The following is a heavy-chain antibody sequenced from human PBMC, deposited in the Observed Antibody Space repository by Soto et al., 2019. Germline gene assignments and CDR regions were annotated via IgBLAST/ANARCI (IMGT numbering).Heavy chain of an antibody. CDR1: GFTFSSYA. J-gene: IGHJ4*02. D-gene: IGHD6-13*01. CDR2: ISGSGGST. CDR3: AKDPEAAGTTEWVGY. Sequence: GGSLRLSCAASGFTFSSYAMSWVRQAPGKGLEWVSAISGSGGSTYYADSVKGRFTISRDNSKNTLYLQMNSLRAEDTAVYYCAKDPEAAGTTEWVGYWGQGTLVTVSS. V-gene: IGHV3-23*01.